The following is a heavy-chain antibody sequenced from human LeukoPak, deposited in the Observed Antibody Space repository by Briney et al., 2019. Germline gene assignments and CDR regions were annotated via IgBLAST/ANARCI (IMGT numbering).Heavy chain of an antibody. V-gene: IGHV3-72*01. D-gene: IGHD2-2*01. CDR3: ARGSSRPGYGMEV. Sequence: GGSLRLSCAASGLTVSDHYMDWVRQAPGKGLEWVGRSRDKANSYTTEYAASVRGRFTVSRDKSKNSLYLQMNSLKTEDTAVYYCARGSSRPGYGMEVWGQGTTVTVSS. CDR1: GLTVSDHY. J-gene: IGHJ6*02. CDR2: SRDKANSYTT.